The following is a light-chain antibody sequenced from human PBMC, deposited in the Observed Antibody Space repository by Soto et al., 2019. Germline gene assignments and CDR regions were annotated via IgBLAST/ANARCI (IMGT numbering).Light chain of an antibody. J-gene: IGKJ2*01. V-gene: IGKV3-20*01. CDR3: QQYGSSPYT. CDR2: GAS. CDR1: QSVSSSY. Sequence: EIVLTQSPGTLSLSPGERATLSCRASQSVSSSYLAWYHQKPGQAPRLLIYGASSRATGIPGRFSGSGSGTDFTLTINRLEPEDFAVYYCQQYGSSPYTFGQGTKLEIK.